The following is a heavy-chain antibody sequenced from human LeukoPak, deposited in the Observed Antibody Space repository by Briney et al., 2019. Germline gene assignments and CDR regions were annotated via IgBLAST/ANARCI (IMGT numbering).Heavy chain of an antibody. CDR3: ARATPAGILTGYHFDY. CDR1: GFTFSSYG. Sequence: PGRSLRLSCAASGFTFSSYGMHWVRQAPGKGLEWVAVICYDGSNKYYADSVKGRFTIYRDNSKNTLYLQMTSLRAEDTAVYYCARATPAGILTGYHFDYWGQGTLVTVSS. D-gene: IGHD3-9*01. CDR2: ICYDGSNK. V-gene: IGHV3-33*01. J-gene: IGHJ4*02.